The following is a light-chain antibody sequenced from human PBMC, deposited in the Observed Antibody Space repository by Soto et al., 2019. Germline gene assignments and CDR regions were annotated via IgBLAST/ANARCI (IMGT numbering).Light chain of an antibody. CDR3: QQRGNWPLT. CDR2: DAS. V-gene: IGKV3-11*01. J-gene: IGKJ4*01. Sequence: ENVLTPSPATPSLSPGDKATPPCRASQSVTKYLGWYQQKPGQAPRLLIYDASTRATGIPARFSGSGSGTDFTLTISSLEPEDFAVYYCQQRGNWPLTFGGGTKVDIK. CDR1: QSVTKY.